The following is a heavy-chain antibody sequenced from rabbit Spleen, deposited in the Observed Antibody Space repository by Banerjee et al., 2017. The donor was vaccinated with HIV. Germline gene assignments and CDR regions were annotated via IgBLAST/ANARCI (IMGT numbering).Heavy chain of an antibody. J-gene: IGHJ6*01. CDR2: IDASSSGST. CDR3: ARDSGTSFSSYGMDL. D-gene: IGHD8-1*01. CDR1: GIDFSNTYY. V-gene: IGHV1S45*01. Sequence: QEQLVESGGGLVQPEGSLTLTCKASGIDFSNTYYMCWVRQAPGKGLEWIACIDASSSGSTYYASWAKGRFTISKTSSTTVTLQMTSLTAADTATYFCARDSGTSFSSYGMDLWGPGTLVTVS.